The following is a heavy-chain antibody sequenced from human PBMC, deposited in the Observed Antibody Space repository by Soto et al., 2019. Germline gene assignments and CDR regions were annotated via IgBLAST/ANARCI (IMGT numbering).Heavy chain of an antibody. CDR1: GFTFSSYS. J-gene: IGHJ6*02. D-gene: IGHD3-3*01. V-gene: IGHV3-21*01. CDR2: ISSSSSYI. Sequence: GGSLRLSCAASGFTFSSYSMNWVRQAPGKGLEWVSSISSSSSYIYYADSVKGRFTISRDNAKNSLYLQMNSLRAEDTAVYYCARDFIHDFWGGLLSGPGDYYGMDVWGQGTTVSVSS. CDR3: ARDFIHDFWGGLLSGPGDYYGMDV.